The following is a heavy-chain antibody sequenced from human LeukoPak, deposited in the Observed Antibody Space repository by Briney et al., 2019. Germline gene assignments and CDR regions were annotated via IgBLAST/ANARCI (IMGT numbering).Heavy chain of an antibody. J-gene: IGHJ4*02. V-gene: IGHV3-30*18. CDR2: ISYDGSNK. CDR1: GFTFSSYG. Sequence: PGRSLRLSCAASGFTFSSYGMHCVRQAPGKGLEWVAVISYDGSNKYYADSVKGRFTISRDNSKNTLYLQMNSLRAEDTAVYYCAKQAYDYVWGSYRYTGPLRYWGQGTLVTVSS. D-gene: IGHD3-16*02. CDR3: AKQAYDYVWGSYRYTGPLRY.